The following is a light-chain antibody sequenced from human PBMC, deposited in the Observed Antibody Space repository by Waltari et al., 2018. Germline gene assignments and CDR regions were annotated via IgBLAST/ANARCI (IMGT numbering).Light chain of an antibody. J-gene: IGKJ5*01. CDR1: QTISSW. CDR2: KAS. V-gene: IGKV1-5*03. Sequence: DIQMTQSPSTLSASVRDRVTITCRASQTISSWLAWYQQKPGKAPKLLIYKASTLESGGSTRCIESGSAAEFNLAFSSLQPDDLAPYYCEQYNSDSRTFGQGRRLEIK. CDR3: EQYNSDSRT.